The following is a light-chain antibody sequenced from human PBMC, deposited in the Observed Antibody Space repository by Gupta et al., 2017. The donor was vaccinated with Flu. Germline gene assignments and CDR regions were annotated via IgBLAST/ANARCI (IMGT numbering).Light chain of an antibody. CDR1: QSVRSSY. V-gene: IGKV3-20*01. Sequence: SPGTVSLSPGERATLSCRASQSVRSSYLAWYQQKPGQAPRLLIYGASSRATGIPDRFSGSGSGTDFTLTISRLEPEDFAVYYCQQEGSSPRTFGQGTKVEIK. CDR2: GAS. J-gene: IGKJ2*01. CDR3: QQEGSSPRT.